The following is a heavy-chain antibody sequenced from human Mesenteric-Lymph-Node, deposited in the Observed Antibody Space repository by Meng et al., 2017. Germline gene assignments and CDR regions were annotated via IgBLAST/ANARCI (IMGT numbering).Heavy chain of an antibody. CDR1: GLTLSPSA. CDR3: ARDLREWELLLEIDAFDI. V-gene: IGHV3-30*04. CDR2: ISYDGRNN. D-gene: IGHD1-26*01. Sequence: GESLKISCAASGLTLSPSAMHWVRQAPGEGLEWVAVISYDGRNNYYADSVKGRFTISRDNSQNTLYLQMNSLRAEDTAVYYCARDLREWELLLEIDAFDIWGQGTMVTVSS. J-gene: IGHJ3*02.